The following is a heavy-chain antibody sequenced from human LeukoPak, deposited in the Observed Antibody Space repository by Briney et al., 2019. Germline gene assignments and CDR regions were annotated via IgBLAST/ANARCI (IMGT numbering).Heavy chain of an antibody. V-gene: IGHV3-30*02. Sequence: GGSLRLSCAASGFTFSSYGMHWVRQAPGKGLEWVAFIRYDGSNKYYADSVKGRFTISRDNSKNTLYLQMNSLRAEDTAVYYCAKVSLNCGGDFCFDYWGQGTLVTVSS. CDR3: AKVSLNCGGDFCFDY. J-gene: IGHJ4*02. CDR2: IRYDGSNK. D-gene: IGHD2-21*02. CDR1: GFTFSSYG.